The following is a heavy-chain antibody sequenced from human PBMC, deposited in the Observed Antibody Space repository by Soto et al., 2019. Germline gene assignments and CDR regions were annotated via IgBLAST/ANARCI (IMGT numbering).Heavy chain of an antibody. J-gene: IGHJ5*02. V-gene: IGHV1-2*02. Sequence: ASVKVSCKASGYTFTAHYLHWERKAPGEGLEWMGWINPTTGATRYAQKFQGRVTMTRDTSISTAYLEDRSLRDDDRAVYYGARGDSICVSWFDPCGQGPLVTVYS. CDR1: GYTFTAHY. CDR2: INPTTGAT. D-gene: IGHD3-3*02. CDR3: ARGDSICVSWFDP.